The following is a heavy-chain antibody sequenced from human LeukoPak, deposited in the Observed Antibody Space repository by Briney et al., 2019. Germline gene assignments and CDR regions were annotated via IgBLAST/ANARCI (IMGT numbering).Heavy chain of an antibody. CDR1: GFTFDDYG. J-gene: IGHJ4*02. Sequence: PGGSLRLSCAASGFTFDDYGMSWVRQAPGKGLEWVSGINWNGGSTGYADSVKGRFTISRDNAENSLYLQMNSLRAEDTALYYCARDYDSSGYYYFDYWGQGTLVTVSS. CDR2: INWNGGST. D-gene: IGHD3-22*01. V-gene: IGHV3-20*04. CDR3: ARDYDSSGYYYFDY.